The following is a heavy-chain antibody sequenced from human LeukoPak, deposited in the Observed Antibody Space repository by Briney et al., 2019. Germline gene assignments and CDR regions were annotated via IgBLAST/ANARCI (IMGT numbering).Heavy chain of an antibody. CDR1: GFTFSSHG. D-gene: IGHD3-3*01. CDR2: ISSSGNRI. CDR3: ARLGFWSGYYLFYYYYYMDV. J-gene: IGHJ6*03. V-gene: IGHV3-48*03. Sequence: GGSLRLSCAASGFTFSSHGMIWVRQAPGKGLEWVSYISSSGNRIHYADSVKGRLTISRDNAKNSLYLQMNSLRAEDTAVYYCARLGFWSGYYLFYYYYYMDVWGKGTTVTVSS.